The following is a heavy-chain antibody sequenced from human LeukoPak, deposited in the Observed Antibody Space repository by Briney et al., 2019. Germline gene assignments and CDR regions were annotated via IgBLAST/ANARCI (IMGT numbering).Heavy chain of an antibody. Sequence: PGGSLRLSCVASGFTFGDYWMSWVRQAPGKGLEWVSAITGTGASTYYADSVKGRFTISRDNSKGTVYLQMNSLRPEDTAVYYCAKDDAWLQYGNWGRGTLVTVSS. CDR1: GFTFGDYW. CDR2: ITGTGAST. D-gene: IGHD5-24*01. V-gene: IGHV3-23*01. CDR3: AKDDAWLQYGN. J-gene: IGHJ4*02.